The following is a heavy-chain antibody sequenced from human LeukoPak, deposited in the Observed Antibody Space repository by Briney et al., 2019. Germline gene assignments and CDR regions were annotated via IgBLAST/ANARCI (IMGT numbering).Heavy chain of an antibody. Sequence: GGSLRLSCAASGFTFSSYAMHWVRQAPGKGLEWVAVISYDGSNKYYADSVKGRFTISRDNSKNTLYLQMNSLRAEDTAVYYCARVGDYDFWSGRMDVWGQGTTVTVSS. CDR2: ISYDGSNK. J-gene: IGHJ6*02. V-gene: IGHV3-30*04. CDR3: ARVGDYDFWSGRMDV. CDR1: GFTFSSYA. D-gene: IGHD3-3*01.